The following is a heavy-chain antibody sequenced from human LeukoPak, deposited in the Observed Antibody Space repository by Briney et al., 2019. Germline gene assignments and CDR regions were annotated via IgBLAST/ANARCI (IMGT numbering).Heavy chain of an antibody. CDR3: ARGPSGWCFDY. CDR2: MYYGGST. D-gene: IGHD6-19*01. J-gene: IGHJ4*02. V-gene: IGHV4-59*12. Sequence: SESLSLTCTVSGGSISSYDWSWIRLPPGKGLEWVGYMYYGGSTNYNPSRKSRVTISVDTSKNQFSLKLISVTAADTAVYYCARGPSGWCFDYWGEGTLVSVSS. CDR1: GGSISSYD.